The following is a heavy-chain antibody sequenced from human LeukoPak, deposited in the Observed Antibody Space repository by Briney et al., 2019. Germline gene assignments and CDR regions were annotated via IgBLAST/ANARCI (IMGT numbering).Heavy chain of an antibody. D-gene: IGHD2-2*02. Sequence: ASVKVSCKAFGYTFTDYYMHWVRQAPGKGLEWMGWINPNSGDTDFAQKFHGRVIMTRDTSISTAYMELSSLRSDDTAIYYCARDFNHCGSLNCYTGNWFDPWAQGTLVTGSS. J-gene: IGHJ5*02. CDR3: ARDFNHCGSLNCYTGNWFDP. CDR2: INPNSGDT. CDR1: GYTFTDYY. V-gene: IGHV1-2*02.